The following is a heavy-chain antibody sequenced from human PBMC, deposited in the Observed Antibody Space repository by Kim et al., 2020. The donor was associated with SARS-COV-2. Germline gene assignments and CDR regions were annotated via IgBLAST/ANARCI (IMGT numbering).Heavy chain of an antibody. Sequence: GGSLRLSCEASGFTFRSYAMSWVRQAPGKGLEWVSAISGSGGSTYYADSVKGRFTISRDNSKNTLYLQMHGLRAEDTAVYYCAKSDFVTRVVVDITGIDSWGQGALVTLSS. CDR1: GFTFRSYA. V-gene: IGHV3-23*01. D-gene: IGHD3-22*01. CDR3: AKSDFVTRVVVDITGIDS. CDR2: ISGSGGST. J-gene: IGHJ4*02.